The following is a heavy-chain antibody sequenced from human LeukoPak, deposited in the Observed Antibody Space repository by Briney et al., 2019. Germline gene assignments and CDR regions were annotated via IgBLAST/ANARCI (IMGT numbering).Heavy chain of an antibody. Sequence: SVKVSCKASGGTFSSYAISWVRQAPGQGLEWMGGIIPIFGTANYAQKFQGRVTITTDESTSTAYMELSSLRSEDTAVYYCARAGEGSGSYLLPNDAFDIWGQGTMVTVSS. CDR2: IIPIFGTA. V-gene: IGHV1-69*05. D-gene: IGHD3-10*01. CDR1: GGTFSSYA. J-gene: IGHJ3*02. CDR3: ARAGEGSGSYLLPNDAFDI.